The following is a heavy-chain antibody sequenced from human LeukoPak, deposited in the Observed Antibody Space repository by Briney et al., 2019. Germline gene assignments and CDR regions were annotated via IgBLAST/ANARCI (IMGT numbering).Heavy chain of an antibody. V-gene: IGHV1-69*13. CDR3: ARGRTNYYGSGSYRKGFDY. CDR2: IIPIFGTA. J-gene: IGHJ4*02. D-gene: IGHD3-10*01. CDR1: GGTFSSYA. Sequence: SVKVSCKASGGTFSSYAISWVRQAPGQGLEWMGGIIPIFGTANYAQKFQGRVTVTADESTSTAYMELSSLRSEDTAVYYCARGRTNYYGSGSYRKGFDYWGQGTLVTVSS.